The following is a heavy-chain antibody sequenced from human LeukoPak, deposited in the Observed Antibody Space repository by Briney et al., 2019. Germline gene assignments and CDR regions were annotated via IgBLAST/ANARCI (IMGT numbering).Heavy chain of an antibody. CDR2: IKHDGSVD. D-gene: IGHD4/OR15-4a*01. J-gene: IGHJ4*02. Sequence: GGSLRLSCAASGFTFSSYWMTWVRQTPGKGLEWVANIKHDGSVDYFVDSVKGRFTISRDNAENSLHLQMSSLRAEDTAVYYCARSANYGGHAFFDYWGQGILVIVSS. CDR3: ARSANYGGHAFFDY. CDR1: GFTFSSYW. V-gene: IGHV3-7*01.